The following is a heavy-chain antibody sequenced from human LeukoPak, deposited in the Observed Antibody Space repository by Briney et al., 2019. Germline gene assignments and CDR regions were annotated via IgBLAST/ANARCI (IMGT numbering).Heavy chain of an antibody. J-gene: IGHJ3*01. V-gene: IGHV3-66*02. D-gene: IGHD3-22*01. CDR2: IYSGGST. CDR1: GFSVSSNY. CDR3: AVYRLYYDSSGYYHDAFDV. Sequence: GGSLRLSCAASGFSVSSNYMSWVRQAPGKGLEWVSVIYSGGSTYYADSVKGRFTISRDHSKNTLYIQTNSLRAEYTAVYYSAVYRLYYDSSGYYHDAFDVWGQGTMVTVSS.